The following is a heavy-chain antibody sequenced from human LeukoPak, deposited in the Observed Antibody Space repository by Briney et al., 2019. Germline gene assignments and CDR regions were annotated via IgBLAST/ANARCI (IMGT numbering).Heavy chain of an antibody. CDR3: AKDGREGAFDA. J-gene: IGHJ3*01. D-gene: IGHD1-1*01. Sequence: GGTLRLSCAASGFTFSTYGMSWVRQAPGKGLEWVSAISGSGGNTYYADSMKGRFTISRDNSKSTVYLQMNSLTTEDIAFYYCAKDGREGAFDAWGQGTLVTVSS. V-gene: IGHV3-23*01. CDR1: GFTFSTYG. CDR2: ISGSGGNT.